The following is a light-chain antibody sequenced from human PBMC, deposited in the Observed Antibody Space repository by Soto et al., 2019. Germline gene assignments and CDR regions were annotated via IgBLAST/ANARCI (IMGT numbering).Light chain of an antibody. Sequence: WRANRNIIINLAWYQQKPGQAPRLLIFFASPRATGVPDRFSGSGSGTDFTLTISSLQSADFGVYYCKQDYTWPRGTFGQGTKVDI. CDR2: FAS. CDR1: RNIIIN. J-gene: IGKJ1*01. CDR3: KQDYTWPRGT. V-gene: IGKV3-15*01.